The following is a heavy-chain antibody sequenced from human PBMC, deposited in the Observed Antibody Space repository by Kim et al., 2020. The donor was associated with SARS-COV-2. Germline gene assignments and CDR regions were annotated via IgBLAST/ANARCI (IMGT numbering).Heavy chain of an antibody. Sequence: GGSLRLSCAASGFSFSNYGMHWVRQAPGKGLEWVTFISYGGSDKDYADSVKGRFTISRDNSKNTLYLQMNSLRVEDTAVYYCAKDLRGFYDDEYDYWGQGTLVTVSS. CDR1: GFSFSNYG. V-gene: IGHV3-30*18. CDR2: ISYGGSDK. J-gene: IGHJ4*02. CDR3: AKDLRGFYDDEYDY. D-gene: IGHD3-3*01.